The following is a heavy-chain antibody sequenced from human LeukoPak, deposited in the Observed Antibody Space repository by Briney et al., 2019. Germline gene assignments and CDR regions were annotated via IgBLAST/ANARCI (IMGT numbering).Heavy chain of an antibody. V-gene: IGHV3-23*01. CDR1: GFTFSSYG. D-gene: IGHD5-18*01. CDR2: ISGSGGST. Sequence: GGTLRLSCAASGFTFSSYGMTWVRQAPGKGLEWVSAISGSGGSTYYADSVKGRFTISRDNSKNTLYLQMNSLRAEDTAVYYCAKSVDTAMPEFDYWGQGTLVTVSS. J-gene: IGHJ4*02. CDR3: AKSVDTAMPEFDY.